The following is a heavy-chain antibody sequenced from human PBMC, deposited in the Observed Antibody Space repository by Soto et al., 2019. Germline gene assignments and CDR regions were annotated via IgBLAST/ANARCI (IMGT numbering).Heavy chain of an antibody. CDR1: GYTFINYY. J-gene: IGHJ3*02. Sequence: QVQLVQSGAEVKKPGASVKVSCKASGYTFINYYMHWVRQAPGQGLEWMGIINPNGGSTTYAQKCQGRVTLTRHTSTNTVNMELSSLRSEDTAVYYCAREKWMVRRNDPFDIWGQGTMFTVSS. CDR2: INPNGGST. D-gene: IGHD6-19*01. V-gene: IGHV1-46*01. CDR3: AREKWMVRRNDPFDI.